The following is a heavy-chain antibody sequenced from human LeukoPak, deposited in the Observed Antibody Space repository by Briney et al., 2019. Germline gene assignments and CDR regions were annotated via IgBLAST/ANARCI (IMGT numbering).Heavy chain of an antibody. CDR3: AREPTSYYYDSSGYYTRDYFDY. D-gene: IGHD3-22*01. CDR1: GYTFITND. V-gene: IGHV1-18*04. J-gene: IGHJ4*02. Sequence: ASVKVSCKASGYTFITNDISWVRQAPGQGLEWMGWISAYNGNTNYAQKLQGRVTMTTDTSTNTAYMELRSLRSDDTAVYYCAREPTSYYYDSSGYYTRDYFDYWGQGTLVTVSS. CDR2: ISAYNGNT.